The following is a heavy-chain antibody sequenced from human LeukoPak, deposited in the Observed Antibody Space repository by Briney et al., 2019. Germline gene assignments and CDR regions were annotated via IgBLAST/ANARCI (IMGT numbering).Heavy chain of an antibody. Sequence: TGGSLRLSCAASGFTFSSYAMSWVRQAPGRGLEWVSAISGSGGSTYYADSVKGRFTISRDNSKNTLYLQMNSLRAEDTAVYYCAKWSGYDPYYVYWGQGTLVTVSS. J-gene: IGHJ4*02. CDR1: GFTFSSYA. CDR3: AKWSGYDPYYVY. CDR2: ISGSGGST. D-gene: IGHD5-12*01. V-gene: IGHV3-23*01.